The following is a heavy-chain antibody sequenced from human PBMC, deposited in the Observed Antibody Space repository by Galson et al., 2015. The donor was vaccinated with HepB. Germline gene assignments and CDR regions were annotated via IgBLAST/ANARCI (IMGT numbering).Heavy chain of an antibody. J-gene: IGHJ4*02. CDR2: ISYDGSNK. Sequence: SLRLSCAASGFTFSSYAMYWVRQAPGKGLEWVAVISYDGSNKYYADSVKGRFTISRDNSKNTLYLQMNSLGREDTAVYYCGRGGLRAVAGTKSDYWGQGTLVTVSS. CDR3: GRGGLRAVAGTKSDY. CDR1: GFTFSSYA. V-gene: IGHV3-30*04. D-gene: IGHD6-19*01.